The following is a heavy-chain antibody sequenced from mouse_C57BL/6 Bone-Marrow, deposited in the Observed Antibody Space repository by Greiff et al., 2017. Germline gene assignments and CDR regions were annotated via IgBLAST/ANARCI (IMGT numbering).Heavy chain of an antibody. J-gene: IGHJ3*01. CDR1: GFNIKDDY. V-gene: IGHV14-4*01. CDR3: TTGGDGAF. D-gene: IGHD3-3*01. Sequence: EVKLMESGAELVRPGASVKLSCTASGFNIKDDYMHWVKQRPEQGLEWIGWIDPENGDTEYASKFQGKATITADTSSNTAYLQLSSLTSEDTAVYYCTTGGDGAFWGQGTLVTVSA. CDR2: IDPENGDT.